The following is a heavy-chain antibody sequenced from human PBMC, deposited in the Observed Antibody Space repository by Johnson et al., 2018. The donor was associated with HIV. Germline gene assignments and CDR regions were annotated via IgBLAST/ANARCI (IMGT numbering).Heavy chain of an antibody. J-gene: IGHJ3*02. D-gene: IGHD1-1*01. V-gene: IGHV3-7*01. CDR1: GFTFSSYA. CDR2: IKQDGSEK. CDR3: ARAWKSAFDI. Sequence: VQLVESGGGVVQPGRSLRLSCAASGFTFSSYAMHWVRQAPGKGLEWVANIKQDGSEKYYVDSVKGRFTISRDNPKNSLYLQMNSLRAEDTAVYYCARAWKSAFDIWGQGTMVTVSS.